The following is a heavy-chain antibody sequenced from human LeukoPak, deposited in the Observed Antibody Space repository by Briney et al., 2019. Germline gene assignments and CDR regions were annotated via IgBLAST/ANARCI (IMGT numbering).Heavy chain of an antibody. Sequence: PSETLSLTCTVSGGSISSYYWSWIRQPPGTGLEWIGYIYYSGSTNYNPSLKSRVTISVDTSKNQFSLKLSSVTAAETAVYYCARGLEPRVLYFDYWGQGTLVTVSS. CDR1: GGSISSYY. CDR3: ARGLEPRVLYFDY. CDR2: IYYSGST. J-gene: IGHJ4*02. V-gene: IGHV4-59*01. D-gene: IGHD1-1*01.